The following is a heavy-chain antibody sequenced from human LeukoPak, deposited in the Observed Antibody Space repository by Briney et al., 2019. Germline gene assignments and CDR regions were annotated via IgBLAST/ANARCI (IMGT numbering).Heavy chain of an antibody. J-gene: IGHJ6*02. D-gene: IGHD3-10*01. CDR3: ASPPSMVRGVTYYYGMDV. CDR1: GFTFSDYY. V-gene: IGHV3-11*01. CDR2: ISSSGSTI. Sequence: GGSLRLSCAASGFTFSDYYMSWIRQAPGKGLEWVSYISSSGSTIYYADSVKGRFTISRDNAKNSLYLQMNSLRAEDTAVYYCASPPSMVRGVTYYYGMDVWGQGTTVTVSS.